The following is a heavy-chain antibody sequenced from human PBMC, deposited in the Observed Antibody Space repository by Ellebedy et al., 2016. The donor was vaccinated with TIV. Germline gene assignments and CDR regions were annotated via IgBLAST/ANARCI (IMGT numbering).Heavy chain of an antibody. V-gene: IGHV3-30*02. CDR1: GFNLSLCD. CDR2: IKNDGSKK. CDR3: VTDSDVSGRQALGR. J-gene: IGHJ5*02. D-gene: IGHD2-21*01. Sequence: GESLKISCAASGFNLSLCDIHWVRQAPGKGLEWVALIKNDGSKKEYVDSVKGRFPISRDNSKKPLYLQMNSRRAEDTGLYYCVTDSDVSGRQALGRWGQGTLVTVSS.